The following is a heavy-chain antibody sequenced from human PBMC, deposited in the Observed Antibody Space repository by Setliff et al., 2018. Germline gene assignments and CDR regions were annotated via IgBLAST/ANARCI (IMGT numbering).Heavy chain of an antibody. V-gene: IGHV3-74*01. CDR3: ASIDWGENFYNMDA. J-gene: IGHJ6*03. CDR2: INPDGTIT. CDR1: GSTFSKYW. Sequence: PGGSLRLSCGASGSTFSKYWMYWVRQVPGKGLVWVSRINPDGTITNYADSVKGRFTISRDNAKNTLYLQMNSLRGEDTAVYFCASIDWGENFYNMDAWGKGTAVTVSS. D-gene: IGHD7-27*01.